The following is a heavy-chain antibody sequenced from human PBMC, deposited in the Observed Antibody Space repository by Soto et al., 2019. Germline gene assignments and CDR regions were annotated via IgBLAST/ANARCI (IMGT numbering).Heavy chain of an antibody. CDR1: GYTFTGYY. D-gene: IGHD2-21*02. CDR2: INPNSGGT. Sequence: ASVKVSCKAAGYTFTGYYMHWVRQDPGQGPEWMGWINPNSGGTNYAQKFQGRVTMTSDTSIGTAYMELSRLRSDDTAVYFCARASWPMTTIISGWLDPWGLGTLVTSPQ. J-gene: IGHJ5*02. V-gene: IGHV1-2*02. CDR3: ARASWPMTTIISGWLDP.